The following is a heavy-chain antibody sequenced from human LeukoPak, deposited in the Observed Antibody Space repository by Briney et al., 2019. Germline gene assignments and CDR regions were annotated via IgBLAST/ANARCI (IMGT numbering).Heavy chain of an antibody. CDR2: IYYSGST. V-gene: IGHV4-59*01. Sequence: SETPSLTCTVSGGSISSYYWSWIRQPPGKGLEWIGYIYYSGSTNYNPSLKGRVTISVDTSKNQFSLKLSSVTAADTAVYYCAREGLRWGSGAFDIWGQGTMVTVSS. CDR3: AREGLRWGSGAFDI. J-gene: IGHJ3*02. CDR1: GGSISSYY. D-gene: IGHD4-23*01.